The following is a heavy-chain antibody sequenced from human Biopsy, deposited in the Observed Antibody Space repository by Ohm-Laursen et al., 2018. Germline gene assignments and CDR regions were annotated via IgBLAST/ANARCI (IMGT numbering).Heavy chain of an antibody. D-gene: IGHD5-24*01. Sequence: PTQTLTLTCTFSGFSLYNTGVGVGWIRQPPGKALQWLALVYWDDDKRYSPTLKNRLTITKDTSQNQVVPTMTNMEPVDTGTYYCAHSAGSDGFNVDFDYWGQGTLVTVPS. CDR1: GFSLYNTGVG. V-gene: IGHV2-5*02. CDR3: AHSAGSDGFNVDFDY. CDR2: VYWDDDK. J-gene: IGHJ4*02.